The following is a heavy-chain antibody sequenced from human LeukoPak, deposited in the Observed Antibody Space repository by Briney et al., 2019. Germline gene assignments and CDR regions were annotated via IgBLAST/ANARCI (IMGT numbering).Heavy chain of an antibody. CDR2: IYSGGST. Sequence: GGSLRLSCAASGFTVSSNYMSWVRQAPGKGLEWVSVIYSGGSTYYADSVKGRFTISGDNSKNTLYLQMGSLRAEDMAVYYCARSDCGSASCYTGSNWGQGTLVTVSS. CDR3: ARSDCGSASCYTGSN. J-gene: IGHJ4*02. D-gene: IGHD2-2*02. CDR1: GFTVSSNY. V-gene: IGHV3-53*05.